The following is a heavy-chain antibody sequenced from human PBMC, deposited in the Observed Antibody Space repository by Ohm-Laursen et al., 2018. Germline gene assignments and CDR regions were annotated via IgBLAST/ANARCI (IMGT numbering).Heavy chain of an antibody. D-gene: IGHD6-13*01. CDR1: GFSFDDYA. Sequence: SLRLSCTAFGFSFDDYAMHWVRQGPGKGPEWVSGISWNSGRIGAADSVKGRFTISRDNAKNSLYLQMNSLRAEDTALYYCAKDHSPYSSSLRSAFDIWGQGTMVTVSS. J-gene: IGHJ3*02. CDR3: AKDHSPYSSSLRSAFDI. CDR2: ISWNSGRI. V-gene: IGHV3-9*01.